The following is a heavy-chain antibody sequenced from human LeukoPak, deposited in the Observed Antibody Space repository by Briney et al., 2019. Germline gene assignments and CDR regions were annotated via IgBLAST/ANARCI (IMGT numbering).Heavy chain of an antibody. CDR1: GFTFSSYG. V-gene: IGHV3-30*03. D-gene: IGHD2-21*01. Sequence: GGPLRLSCEASGFTFSSYGMHWVRRAPGKGLEWMTVISHDGSNKYYVDSVKGRFTISRDNSKSTLYLQMNSLRAEDTAVYYCARNSWPFDYWGQGTLVTVSS. J-gene: IGHJ4*02. CDR2: ISHDGSNK. CDR3: ARNSWPFDY.